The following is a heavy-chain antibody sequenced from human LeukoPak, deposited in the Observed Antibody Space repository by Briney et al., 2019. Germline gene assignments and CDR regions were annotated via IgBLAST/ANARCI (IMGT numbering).Heavy chain of an antibody. V-gene: IGHV3-30*04. CDR3: ARGPDYDILTGIDAFDI. CDR1: GFTFSSYA. Sequence: GGSLRLSCAASGFTFSSYAMHWVRQAPGKGLEWVAVISYDGSNKYYADSVKGRFTISRDNSKNTLYLQMNSLRAEDTAVYYCARGPDYDILTGIDAFDIWGQGTMVTVSS. D-gene: IGHD3-9*01. CDR2: ISYDGSNK. J-gene: IGHJ3*02.